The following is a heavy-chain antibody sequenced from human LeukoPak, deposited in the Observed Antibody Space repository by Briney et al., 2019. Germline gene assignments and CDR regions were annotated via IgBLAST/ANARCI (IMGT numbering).Heavy chain of an antibody. CDR3: ARHLLYSSSWNDY. CDR1: GDTFSNYA. V-gene: IGHV1-69*05. D-gene: IGHD6-13*01. J-gene: IGHJ4*02. CDR2: IIPFFGSA. Sequence: GASVKVSCKASGDTFSNYAICWVRQAPGQGLEWMGGIIPFFGSANYAQKFQGRVTMTTDTSTSTAYMELRSLRSDDTAVYYCARHLLYSSSWNDYWGQGTLVTVSS.